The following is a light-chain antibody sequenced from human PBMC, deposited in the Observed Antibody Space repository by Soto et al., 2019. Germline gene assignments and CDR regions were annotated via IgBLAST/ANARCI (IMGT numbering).Light chain of an antibody. J-gene: IGLJ1*01. CDR2: NND. CDR1: SSNIGVNT. Sequence: QSVLTQTPSASGTPGQRVTISCSGSSSNIGVNTVNWYQQLPGTAPKLLIHNNDQRPSGVPDRFSGSKSGTSASLAISGLQSEDDADYYCAAWDDSLSGRGVFGTGTKVTVL. CDR3: AAWDDSLSGRGV. V-gene: IGLV1-44*01.